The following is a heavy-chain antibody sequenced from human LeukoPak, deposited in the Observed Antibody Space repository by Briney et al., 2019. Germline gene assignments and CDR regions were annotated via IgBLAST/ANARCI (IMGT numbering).Heavy chain of an antibody. CDR2: IYYSGST. CDR3: ARAFPYYDFWSGYSNWFDP. V-gene: IGHV4-59*12. D-gene: IGHD3-3*01. Sequence: SETLSLTCTVSGGSISSYYWSWIRQPPGKGLEWIGYIYYSGSTNYNPSLKSRVTISVDTSKNQFSLKLSSVTAADTAVYYCARAFPYYDFWSGYSNWFDPWGQGTLVTVSS. J-gene: IGHJ5*02. CDR1: GGSISSYY.